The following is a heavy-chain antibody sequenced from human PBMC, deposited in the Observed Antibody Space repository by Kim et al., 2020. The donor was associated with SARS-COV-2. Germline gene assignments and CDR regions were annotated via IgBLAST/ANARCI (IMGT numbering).Heavy chain of an antibody. CDR1: GFTFSSHW. J-gene: IGHJ2*01. CDR2: IKEDGSQK. Sequence: GGSLRLSCAASGFTFSSHWMSWVRQAPGKGLEWVANIKEDGSQKHYVDSVKGRFTISRDNAKNSLYLQMNSLRVEDTAVYYCAREEGYCSCGSCWFYFDL. V-gene: IGHV3-7*03. D-gene: IGHD2-15*01. CDR3: AREEGYCSCGSCWFYFDL.